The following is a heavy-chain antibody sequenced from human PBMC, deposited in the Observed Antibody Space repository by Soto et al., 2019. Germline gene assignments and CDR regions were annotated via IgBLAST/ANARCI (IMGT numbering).Heavy chain of an antibody. CDR1: GGTFSSYA. V-gene: IGHV1-69*01. D-gene: IGHD6-19*01. J-gene: IGHJ4*02. CDR2: IIPIFGTA. Sequence: QVQLVQSGAEVKKPGSSVKFSCKASGGTFSSYAISWVRQAPGQGLEWMGGIIPIFGTANYAQKVQGRVTITEDESTSTDYMELSSLRSEDTAVYYCARVLGRQWLEGGPFDYWGQGTLVTVSS. CDR3: ARVLGRQWLEGGPFDY.